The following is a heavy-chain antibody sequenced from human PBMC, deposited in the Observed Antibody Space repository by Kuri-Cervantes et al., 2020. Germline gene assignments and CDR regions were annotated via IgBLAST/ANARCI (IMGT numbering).Heavy chain of an antibody. V-gene: IGHV1-18*01. CDR2: ISAYNGNT. Sequence: ASVKVSCKASGYTFTSYDINWVQQATGQGLEWMGWISAYNGNTNYAQKLQGRVTMTTDTSTSTAHMELRSLRSDDTAVYYCARDSSVGAYLLSHYFDYWGQGTLVTVSS. D-gene: IGHD1-26*01. J-gene: IGHJ4*02. CDR1: GYTFTSYD. CDR3: ARDSSVGAYLLSHYFDY.